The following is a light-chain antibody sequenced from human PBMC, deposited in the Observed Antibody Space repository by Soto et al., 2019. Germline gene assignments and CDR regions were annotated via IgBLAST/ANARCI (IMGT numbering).Light chain of an antibody. Sequence: EIVFTQSPGTLSFSPGERATLSCRASQSVSSNFLAWYQQKPGQAPRLLIYGASTRATGIPDRFSGSGSGTDFTLTVSRLEPEDFAVYYCQQYNSSPRTFGQGTKVDIK. CDR3: QQYNSSPRT. V-gene: IGKV3-20*01. J-gene: IGKJ1*01. CDR1: QSVSSNF. CDR2: GAS.